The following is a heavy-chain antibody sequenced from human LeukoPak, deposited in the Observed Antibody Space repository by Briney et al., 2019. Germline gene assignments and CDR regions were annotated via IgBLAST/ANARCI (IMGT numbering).Heavy chain of an antibody. J-gene: IGHJ5*02. CDR1: GGSFSGYY. CDR3: VSIYDSSGYET. D-gene: IGHD3-22*01. V-gene: IGHV4-34*01. CDR2: INHSGST. Sequence: PSETLSLTCAVYGGSFSGYYWGWIRQPPGKGLEWIGEINHSGSTNYNPSLKSRVTISVDTSKNQFSLKLSSVTAADTAVYYCVSIYDSSGYETWGQGTLVTVSS.